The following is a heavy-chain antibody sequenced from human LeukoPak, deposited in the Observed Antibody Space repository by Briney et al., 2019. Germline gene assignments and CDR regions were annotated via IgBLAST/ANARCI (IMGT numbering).Heavy chain of an antibody. J-gene: IGHJ4*02. CDR2: INTSGGST. CDR1: GYXFTNYY. D-gene: IGHD5-12*01. V-gene: IGHV1-46*01. Sequence: ASVKVSCKASGYXFTNYYIHWVRQAPGQGLEWMGKINTSGGSTSSAQKFQGRVTMTRDTSTSTVYLELSSLRSEDTALYYCARDAFLSGSLSPTDFWGQGTLVTVSS. CDR3: ARDAFLSGSLSPTDF.